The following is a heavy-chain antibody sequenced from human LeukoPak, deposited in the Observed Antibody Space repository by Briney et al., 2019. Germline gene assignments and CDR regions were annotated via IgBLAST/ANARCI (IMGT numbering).Heavy chain of an antibody. CDR3: AKDLGYSSSWDHDAFDI. V-gene: IGHV3-23*01. Sequence: GGSLRLSCAASGFTFSSYAMSWVRQAPGKGLEWVSAISGSGGSTYYADSVKGRFTISRDNSKNTLYLQMDSLRAEDTAVYYCAKDLGYSSSWDHDAFDIWGQGTMVTVSS. CDR2: ISGSGGST. D-gene: IGHD6-13*01. J-gene: IGHJ3*02. CDR1: GFTFSSYA.